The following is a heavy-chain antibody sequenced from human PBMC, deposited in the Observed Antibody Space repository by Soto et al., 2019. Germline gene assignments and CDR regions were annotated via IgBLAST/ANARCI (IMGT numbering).Heavy chain of an antibody. V-gene: IGHV1-2*04. CDR2: INPNSGGT. J-gene: IGHJ6*02. Sequence: QVQLVQSGAEVKKPGASVKVSCKASGYTFTGYYMHWVRQAPGQGLEWMGWINPNSGGTNYAQKFQGWVTMTRDTSISTGYRELSRLRSDDTAVYYCAREVGASPSYYYGMDVWGQGTTVTVSS. CDR3: AREVGASPSYYYGMDV. CDR1: GYTFTGYY. D-gene: IGHD1-26*01.